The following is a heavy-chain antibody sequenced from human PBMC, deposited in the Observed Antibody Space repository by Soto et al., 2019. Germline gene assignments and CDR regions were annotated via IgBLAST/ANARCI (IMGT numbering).Heavy chain of an antibody. CDR2: IDPSDSYT. D-gene: IGHD3-22*01. J-gene: IGHJ4*01. V-gene: IGHV5-10-1*01. Sequence: EVQLVQSGAEVKKPGESLRISCKGSGYSFTSYWISWVRQMPGKGLEWMGRIDPSDSYTNYSPSFQGHVTISADKSISTVYLQWGTLKASDTEMYYWLSSRRVDDSSVGEYGGDVSLVPVSS. CDR3: LSSRRVDDSSVGEY. CDR1: GYSFTSYW.